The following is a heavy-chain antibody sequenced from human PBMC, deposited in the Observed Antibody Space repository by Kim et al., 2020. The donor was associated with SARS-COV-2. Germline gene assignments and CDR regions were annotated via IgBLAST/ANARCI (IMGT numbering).Heavy chain of an antibody. CDR2: ISYDGSNK. CDR1: GFTFSSYA. J-gene: IGHJ3*02. V-gene: IGHV3-30*04. Sequence: GGSLRLSCAASGFTFSSYAMHWVRQAPGKGLEWVAVISYDGSNKYYADSVKGRFTISRDNSKNTLYLQMNSLRAEDTAVYYCARDSIPVGATEDAFAIWG. CDR3: ARDSIPVGATEDAFAI. D-gene: IGHD1-26*01.